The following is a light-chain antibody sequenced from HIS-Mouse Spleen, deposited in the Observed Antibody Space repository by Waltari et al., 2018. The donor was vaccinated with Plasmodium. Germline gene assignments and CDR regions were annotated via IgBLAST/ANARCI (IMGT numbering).Light chain of an antibody. CDR2: TES. CDR1: VLANKY. CDR3: YSAADNNLV. Sequence: SYELTQPSSVSVSPGQTARTTCSGDVLANKYARWFQQKPGPDPVLVIYTESERPSGIPERFSGSSSGTTVTLTISGAQVEDEADYYCYSAADNNLVFGGGTKLTVL. V-gene: IGLV3-27*01. J-gene: IGLJ3*02.